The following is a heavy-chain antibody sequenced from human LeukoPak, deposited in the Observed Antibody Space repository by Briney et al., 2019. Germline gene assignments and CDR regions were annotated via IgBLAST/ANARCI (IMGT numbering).Heavy chain of an antibody. CDR2: INWNSGSI. CDR1: GFTFDDYA. D-gene: IGHD2-2*01. CDR3: AKEMDLSRYCSSTSCHPFDF. Sequence: GGSLRLSCAASGFTFDDYAMHWVRQAPGKGLEWVSGINWNSGSIDYADSVKGRFIISRDNAKNSLYLQMGSLSTEDTAFYYCAKEMDLSRYCSSTSCHPFDFWGQGTLVTVSS. V-gene: IGHV3-9*01. J-gene: IGHJ4*02.